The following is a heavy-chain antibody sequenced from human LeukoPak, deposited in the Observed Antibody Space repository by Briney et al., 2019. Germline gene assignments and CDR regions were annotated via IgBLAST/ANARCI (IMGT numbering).Heavy chain of an antibody. V-gene: IGHV3-11*04. Sequence: AGGSLRLSCAASGFTSSDYYMSWIRQAPGKGLEWVSYISSSGNSTYYSDSVRGRFTISRDNAKNSLHLQMNSLRAEDTAVYYCARDGGSSWYFDYWGQGTLATVSS. D-gene: IGHD6-13*01. CDR1: GFTSSDYY. J-gene: IGHJ4*02. CDR3: ARDGGSSWYFDY. CDR2: ISSSGNST.